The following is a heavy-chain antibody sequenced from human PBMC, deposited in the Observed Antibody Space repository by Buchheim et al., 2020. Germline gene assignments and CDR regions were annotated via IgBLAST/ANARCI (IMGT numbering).Heavy chain of an antibody. CDR2: IYYSGST. CDR3: ARGGIVVVPAAIGAFDI. Sequence: QVQLQESGPGLVKPSETLSLTCTVSGGSISSYYWSWIRQPPGKGLEWIGYIYYSGSTNYNPSLKSRVTISVDTSKNQFSLKLSSVTAVDTAVYYCARGGIVVVPAAIGAFDIWGQGT. D-gene: IGHD2-2*01. CDR1: GGSISSYY. J-gene: IGHJ3*02. V-gene: IGHV4-59*01.